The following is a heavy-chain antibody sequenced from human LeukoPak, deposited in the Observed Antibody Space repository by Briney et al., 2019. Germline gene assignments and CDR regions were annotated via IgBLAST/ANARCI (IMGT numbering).Heavy chain of an antibody. V-gene: IGHV3-23*01. D-gene: IGHD1/OR15-1a*01. J-gene: IGHJ4*02. CDR1: GFTLRSFD. CDR3: ARNTEHCSDH. Sequence: PGGSLRLSCAASGFTLRSFDMSWVRQAPGTGLEWVSTLSCIDTSCTEYYADSVKGRFSISRDNSKNTVFLQMNSLRVEDTAVYYCARNTEHCSDHWGQGTLVTVSS. CDR2: LSCIDTSCTE.